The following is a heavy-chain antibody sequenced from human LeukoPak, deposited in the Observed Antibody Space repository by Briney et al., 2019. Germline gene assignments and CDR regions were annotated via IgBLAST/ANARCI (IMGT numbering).Heavy chain of an antibody. V-gene: IGHV4-59*01. Sequence: SETLSLTCTVSGGSISSYYWSWIRQPPGKGLEWVGYIYYSGSAHYNPSLKSRVTISVDTSKSQFSLKLSSVTAPDTAVYYCARGNTASYFDYWGQGTLVTVSS. CDR3: ARGNTASYFDY. D-gene: IGHD5-18*01. J-gene: IGHJ4*02. CDR2: IYYSGSA. CDR1: GGSISSYY.